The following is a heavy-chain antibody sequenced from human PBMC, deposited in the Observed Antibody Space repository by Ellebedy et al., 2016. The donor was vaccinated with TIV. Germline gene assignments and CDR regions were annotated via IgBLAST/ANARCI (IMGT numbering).Heavy chain of an antibody. D-gene: IGHD6-19*01. Sequence: GESLKISXKGSGYSFPSYWIGWVRQMPGKGLEWMGIIYIGDSDTRYSPSFQGQVTISADKSISTAYLQWSSLKASDTAMYYCARHVSGSPYSSGWYASDRGFDYWGQGTRVTVSS. J-gene: IGHJ4*02. CDR1: GYSFPSYW. CDR3: ARHVSGSPYSSGWYASDRGFDY. CDR2: IYIGDSDT. V-gene: IGHV5-51*01.